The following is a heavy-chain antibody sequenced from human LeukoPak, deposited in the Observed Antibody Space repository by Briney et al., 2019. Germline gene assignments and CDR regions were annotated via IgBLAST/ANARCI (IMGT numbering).Heavy chain of an antibody. CDR3: ANLGGVFGELVFDY. D-gene: IGHD3-10*02. CDR1: GGSISSSSYY. Sequence: SETLSLTCTVSGGSISSSSYYWGWIRQPPGKGLEWIGSIYYSGSTYYNPSLKSRVTISVDTSKNQFSLKLSSVTAADTAVYYCANLGGVFGELVFDYWGQGTLVTVSS. V-gene: IGHV4-39*01. CDR2: IYYSGST. J-gene: IGHJ4*02.